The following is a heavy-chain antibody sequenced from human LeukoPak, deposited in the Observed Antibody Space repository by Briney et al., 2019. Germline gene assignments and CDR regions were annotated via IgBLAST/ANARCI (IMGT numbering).Heavy chain of an antibody. CDR3: AREFQEGGSYYSAFDI. CDR1: GYTFTGYY. CDR2: INPNSGGT. V-gene: IGHV1-2*02. D-gene: IGHD1-26*01. Sequence: ASVKVSCKASGYTFTGYYMHWVRQAPGQGLEWMGWINPNSGGTNYEQKFQGRVTMTRDTSISTAYMELSRLRSDDTAVYYCAREFQEGGSYYSAFDIWGQGTMVTVSS. J-gene: IGHJ3*02.